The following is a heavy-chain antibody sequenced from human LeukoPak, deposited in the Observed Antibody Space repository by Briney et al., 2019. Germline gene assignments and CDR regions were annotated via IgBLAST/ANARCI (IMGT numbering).Heavy chain of an antibody. J-gene: IGHJ3*02. V-gene: IGHV3-9*01. CDR3: AKDGNYYGSGSYGLGAFDI. CDR2: ISWNSGSI. Sequence: SLRLSCAASGFTFDDYAMHWVRQAPGKGLEWVSGISWNSGSIGYADSVKGRFTISRDNAKNSLYLQMNSLRAEDTALYYCAKDGNYYGSGSYGLGAFDIWGQGTMVTVSS. CDR1: GFTFDDYA. D-gene: IGHD3-10*01.